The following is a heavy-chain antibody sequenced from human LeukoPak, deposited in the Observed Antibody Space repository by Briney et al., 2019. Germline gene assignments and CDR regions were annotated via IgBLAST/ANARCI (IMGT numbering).Heavy chain of an antibody. V-gene: IGHV4-30-4*01. CDR2: IYYSGST. CDR1: GGSISSGDYY. CDR3: ARLFSGYYYG. Sequence: SETLPLTCTVSGGSISSGDYYWSWIRQPPGKGLEWIGYIYYSGSTYYNPSLKSRVTISVDTSKNQFSLKLSSVTAADTAVYYCARLFSGYYYGWGQGTLVTVSS. J-gene: IGHJ4*02. D-gene: IGHD3-22*01.